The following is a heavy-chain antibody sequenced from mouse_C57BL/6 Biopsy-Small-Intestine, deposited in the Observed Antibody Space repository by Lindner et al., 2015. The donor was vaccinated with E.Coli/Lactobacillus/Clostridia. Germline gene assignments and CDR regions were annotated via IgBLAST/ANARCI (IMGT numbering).Heavy chain of an antibody. CDR2: VSPYSGNT. Sequence: SVKVSCKASGYTFTSYGINWVRQAPGQGLEWMGWVSPYSGNTKSTQKFQGRVTMTTETSTSTAYMELGSLTSDDTAVYYCARDHEYTSSRTSFQHWGQGTRVTVSS. V-gene: IGHV1-4*01. CDR1: GYTFTSYG. D-gene: IGHD5-1*01. CDR3: ARDHEYTSSRTSFQH. J-gene: IGHJ2*03.